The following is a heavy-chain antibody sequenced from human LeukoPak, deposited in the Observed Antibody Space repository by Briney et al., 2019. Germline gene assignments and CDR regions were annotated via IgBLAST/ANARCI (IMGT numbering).Heavy chain of an antibody. D-gene: IGHD3-9*01. V-gene: IGHV4-59*01. CDR1: GGSISSYY. CDR2: IYYSGST. CDR3: ARWGNILTGYHDDALDI. Sequence: RPSETLSFTCTVSGGSISSYYWSGIRQPPGKGLEWIGYIYYSGSTNYNPSLKSRVTISVDTSKNQFSLKLSSVTAADTAVYYCARWGNILTGYHDDALDIWGQGTMVTVSS. J-gene: IGHJ3*02.